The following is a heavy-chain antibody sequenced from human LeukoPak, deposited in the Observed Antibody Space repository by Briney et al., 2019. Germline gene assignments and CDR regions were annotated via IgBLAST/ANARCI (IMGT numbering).Heavy chain of an antibody. CDR2: IYYSGST. V-gene: IGHV4-59*01. J-gene: IGHJ4*02. CDR1: GGSISSYY. CDR3: ARGHLNWNDGGGVDY. Sequence: SETLSLTCTVSGGSISSYYWSWIRQPPGKGLEWIGYIYYSGSTNYNPSLKSRVTISVDTSKNQFSLKLSSVTAADTAVYYCARGHLNWNDGGGVDYWGQGTLVTVSS. D-gene: IGHD1-1*01.